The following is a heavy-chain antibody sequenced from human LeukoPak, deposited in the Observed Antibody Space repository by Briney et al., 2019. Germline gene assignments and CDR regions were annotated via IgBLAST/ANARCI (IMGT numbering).Heavy chain of an antibody. CDR2: INHNGNVN. Sequence: SLRLSCAASGFSFSSYWMNWARQAPGKGLEWVASINHNGNVNYYVDSVKGRFTISRDNAKNSLYLQMSNLRAEDTAVYFCARGGGLDVWGQGATVTVSS. CDR1: GFSFSSYW. CDR3: ARGGGLDV. J-gene: IGHJ6*02. D-gene: IGHD3-16*01. V-gene: IGHV3-7*03.